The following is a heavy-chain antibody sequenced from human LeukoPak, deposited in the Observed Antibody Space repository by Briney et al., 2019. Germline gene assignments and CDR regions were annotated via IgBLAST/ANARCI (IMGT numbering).Heavy chain of an antibody. D-gene: IGHD6-19*01. J-gene: IGHJ4*02. CDR1: GFTFSSYW. CDR2: IKQDESEK. CDR3: ARDGYLYSSGWSTPKNY. Sequence: PGGSLRLSCAASGFTFSSYWMSWVRQAPGKGLEWVANIKQDESEKYYVDSVKGRFTISRDNAKNSLYLQMNSLRAEDTAVYYCARDGYLYSSGWSTPKNYWGQGTLVTVSS. V-gene: IGHV3-7*01.